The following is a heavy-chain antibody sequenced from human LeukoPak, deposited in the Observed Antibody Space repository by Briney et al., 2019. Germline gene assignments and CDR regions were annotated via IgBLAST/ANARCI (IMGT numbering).Heavy chain of an antibody. D-gene: IGHD3-10*01. CDR3: ARAGWYYGSGSSYYYYYMDV. J-gene: IGHJ6*03. V-gene: IGHV4-61*05. CDR1: GGSISSSSYY. CDR2: IYYSGST. Sequence: SETLSLTCTVSGGSISSSSYYWGWIRQPPGKGLEWIGYIYYSGSTNYNPSLKSRVTISVDTSKNQFSLKLSSVTAADTAVYYCARAGWYYGSGSSYYYYYMDVWGKGTTVTISS.